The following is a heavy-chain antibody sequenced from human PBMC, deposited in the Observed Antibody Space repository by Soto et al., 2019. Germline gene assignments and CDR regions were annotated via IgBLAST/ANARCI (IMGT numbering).Heavy chain of an antibody. CDR1: VYTFTSYD. D-gene: IGHD3-3*01. Sequence: ASVTVSCKASVYTFTSYDINWVRQATGQGLEWMGWMNPNSGNTGYAQMFQGRVTMTRNTSISTVYMELSSLRSEDTAVYYCARVKLGDLWSGYSNFDYWGQGTLVTVSS. CDR2: MNPNSGNT. J-gene: IGHJ4*02. CDR3: ARVKLGDLWSGYSNFDY. V-gene: IGHV1-8*01.